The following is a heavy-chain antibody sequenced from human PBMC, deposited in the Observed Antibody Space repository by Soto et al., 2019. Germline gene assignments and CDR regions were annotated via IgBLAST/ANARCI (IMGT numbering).Heavy chain of an antibody. V-gene: IGHV3-23*01. Sequence: EVQLLESGGGLVQPGGSLRLSCAASGFTFSSDAMSWVRQSPGKGLEWVSVISGSGGSTYYADSVKGRFTISRDNSKNTLDLQINSLRAEDTGVYYCAKRQGDLLAERDWFHPSGQGTLVNVSS. J-gene: IGHJ5*02. CDR1: GFTFSSDA. CDR2: ISGSGGST. D-gene: IGHD1-26*01. CDR3: AKRQGDLLAERDWFHP.